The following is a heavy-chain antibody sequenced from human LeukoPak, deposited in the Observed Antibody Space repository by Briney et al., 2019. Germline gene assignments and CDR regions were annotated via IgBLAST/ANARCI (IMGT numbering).Heavy chain of an antibody. CDR3: ATAIAAAGGVDY. V-gene: IGHV1-24*01. CDR1: GYTLTELS. D-gene: IGHD6-13*01. J-gene: IGHJ4*02. CDR2: FDPEDGET. Sequence: ASVKVSCKVSGYTLTELSMHWVRQAPGKGLEWMGGFDPEDGETIYAQKFQGRVTMTEDTSTDTAYMELSSLRSEDTAVYYCATAIAAAGGVDYWGQGTLVTVSS.